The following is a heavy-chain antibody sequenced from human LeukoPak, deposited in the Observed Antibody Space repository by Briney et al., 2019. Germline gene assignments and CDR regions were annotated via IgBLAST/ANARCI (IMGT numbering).Heavy chain of an antibody. CDR2: VSYDGSNK. CDR1: GFTFSSHG. J-gene: IGHJ4*02. V-gene: IGHV3-30*03. D-gene: IGHD4-23*01. CDR3: ARWGSGGPLDY. Sequence: PGRSLRLSCAASGFTFSSHGMHWVRQAPGKGLEWAAVVSYDGSNKYYADSVKGRFTISRDNSKNTLYIQMNSLRDEDTAVYYCARWGSGGPLDYWGQGTLVTVPS.